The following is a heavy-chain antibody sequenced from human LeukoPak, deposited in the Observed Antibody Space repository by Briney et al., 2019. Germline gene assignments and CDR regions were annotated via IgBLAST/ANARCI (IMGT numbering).Heavy chain of an antibody. J-gene: IGHJ5*02. D-gene: IGHD3-10*01. CDR3: ARAVRYGSGSYGFDP. CDR2: ISAYNGNT. CDR1: GYTFTSYG. Sequence: GASVKVSCKASGYTFTSYGISWVRQAPGQGLEWMGWISAYNGNTNYAQKLQGRVTMTTDTSTSTAYMELRSLRSDDTAVYYCARAVRYGSGSYGFDPWGQGTLVTVSP. V-gene: IGHV1-18*01.